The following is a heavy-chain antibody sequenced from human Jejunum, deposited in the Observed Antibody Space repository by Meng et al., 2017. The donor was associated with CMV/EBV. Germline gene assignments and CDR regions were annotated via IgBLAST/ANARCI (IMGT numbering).Heavy chain of an antibody. J-gene: IGHJ4*02. CDR1: GFAFSSYA. Sequence: AASGFAFSSYAIRWVRQAPGKGLEWVSSIKGSGAKTSYAGSVKGRFTISRDNSKTTLYLQMNSLRADDTAVYYCANPNYYDSNGAYWGQGTLVTVSS. CDR2: IKGSGAKT. V-gene: IGHV3-23*01. D-gene: IGHD3-22*01. CDR3: ANPNYYDSNGAY.